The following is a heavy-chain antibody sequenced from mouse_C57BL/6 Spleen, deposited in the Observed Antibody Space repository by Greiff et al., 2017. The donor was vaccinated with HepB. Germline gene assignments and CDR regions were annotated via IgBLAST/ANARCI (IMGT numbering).Heavy chain of an antibody. V-gene: IGHV1-82*01. CDR2: IYPGAGDT. CDR1: GYAFSSSW. Sequence: QVQLQQSGPELVKPGASVKISCMASGYAFSSSWMNWVKQRPGKGLEWIGRIYPGAGDTNYNGKFKGKATLTADESSSTAYMQLSSLTSEDSAVYFCARPITTVVGGVFDYWGQGTTLTVSS. CDR3: ARPITTVVGGVFDY. D-gene: IGHD1-1*01. J-gene: IGHJ2*01.